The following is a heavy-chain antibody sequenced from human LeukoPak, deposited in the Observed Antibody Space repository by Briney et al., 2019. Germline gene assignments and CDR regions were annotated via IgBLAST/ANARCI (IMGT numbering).Heavy chain of an antibody. Sequence: GRSLRLSCAASGFTFSSYAMHWVRQAPGKGLEWVAVISYDGSNKYYADSVKGRFTISRDNSKNTLYLQMNSLRAEDTAVYYCARGKGDNWFDPWGQGTLVTVS. CDR2: ISYDGSNK. D-gene: IGHD3-16*01. CDR1: GFTFSSYA. CDR3: ARGKGDNWFDP. V-gene: IGHV3-30*01. J-gene: IGHJ5*02.